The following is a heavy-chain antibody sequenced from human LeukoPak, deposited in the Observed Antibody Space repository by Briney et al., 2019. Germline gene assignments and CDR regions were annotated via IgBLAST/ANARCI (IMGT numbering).Heavy chain of an antibody. J-gene: IGHJ4*02. D-gene: IGHD1-1*01. Sequence: SETLSLTCTVSGYSISSGYYWGWIRQPPGKGLEWIGSIYHSGSTYYNPSLKSRVTISVDTSKNQFSLKLSSVTAADTAVYYCARHTTTTRGSLYYFDYWGQGTLLTVSS. V-gene: IGHV4-38-2*02. CDR2: IYHSGST. CDR3: ARHTTTTRGSLYYFDY. CDR1: GYSISSGYY.